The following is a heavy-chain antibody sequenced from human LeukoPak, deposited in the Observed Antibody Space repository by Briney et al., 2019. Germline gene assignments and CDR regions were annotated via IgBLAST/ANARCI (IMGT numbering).Heavy chain of an antibody. Sequence: GGSLRLSCAASGFTFRSYGMHWVRQAPGEGLEWVAFIRYDGSNKYYADSVKGRFTISRDNSKNTLYLQMNSLRAEDTAVYYCAKGYYGYSDYWGQGTLVTVSS. CDR1: GFTFRSYG. D-gene: IGHD3-16*01. V-gene: IGHV3-30*02. CDR3: AKGYYGYSDY. CDR2: IRYDGSNK. J-gene: IGHJ4*02.